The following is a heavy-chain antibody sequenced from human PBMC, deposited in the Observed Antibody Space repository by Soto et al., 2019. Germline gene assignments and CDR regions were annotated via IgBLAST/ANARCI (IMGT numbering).Heavy chain of an antibody. V-gene: IGHV1-2*02. CDR3: ARGSVASAAEPTDMDV. J-gene: IGHJ6*02. D-gene: IGHD6-13*01. CDR1: GYTFTAYY. Sequence: QVQLVQSGAEVKKPGASVKVSCKASGYTFTAYYIHWVRQAPGQEFEWMGWIRPNGGSTDFARKFQGRFTMTWDTSISTAYMDLSSLRSDDTAVYYCARGSVASAAEPTDMDVWGQGTTVTVSS. CDR2: IRPNGGST.